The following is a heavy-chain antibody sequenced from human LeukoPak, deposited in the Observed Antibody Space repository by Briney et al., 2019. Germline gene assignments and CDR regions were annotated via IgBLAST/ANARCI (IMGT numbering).Heavy chain of an antibody. V-gene: IGHV4-34*01. CDR3: ARGREWLVRFGFDY. Sequence: SETLSLTCAVYGGSFSGYYWGWIRQPPGKGLEWIGEINHSGSTNYNPSLKSRVTISVDTSKNQFSLKLSSVTAADTAVYYCARGREWLVRFGFDYWGQGTLVTVSS. J-gene: IGHJ4*02. CDR1: GGSFSGYY. CDR2: INHSGST. D-gene: IGHD6-19*01.